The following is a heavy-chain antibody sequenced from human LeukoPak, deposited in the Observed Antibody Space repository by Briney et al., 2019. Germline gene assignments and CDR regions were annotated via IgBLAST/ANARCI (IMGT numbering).Heavy chain of an antibody. CDR2: IRYDGSNK. CDR1: GFTFSSYG. J-gene: IGHJ4*02. D-gene: IGHD3-10*01. V-gene: IGHV3-30*02. CDR3: AKDSRVLWFGELCDY. Sequence: GGSLRLSCAASGFTFSSYGMHWVRQAPGKGLEWVAFIRYDGSNKYYADSVKGRFTISRDNSKNTLYLQMNSLRAEDTAVYYCAKDSRVLWFGELCDYWGQGTLVTVSS.